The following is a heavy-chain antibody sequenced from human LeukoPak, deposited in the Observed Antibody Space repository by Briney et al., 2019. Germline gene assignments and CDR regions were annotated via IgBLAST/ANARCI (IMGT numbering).Heavy chain of an antibody. J-gene: IGHJ4*02. Sequence: PSETLSLTCAVYGGSFSGYYWSRIRQPPGKGLEWLGEINHSGSTNYNPSLKSRVTISVDTSKNQFSLKLSSVTAADTAVYYCARAVKGRYSYGYVYWGQGTLVTVSS. CDR1: GGSFSGYY. V-gene: IGHV4-34*01. CDR2: INHSGST. D-gene: IGHD5-18*01. CDR3: ARAVKGRYSYGYVY.